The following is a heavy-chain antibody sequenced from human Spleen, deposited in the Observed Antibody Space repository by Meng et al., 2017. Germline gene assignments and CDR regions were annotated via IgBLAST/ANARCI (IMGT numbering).Heavy chain of an antibody. D-gene: IGHD6-13*01. J-gene: IGHJ3*02. CDR1: GGTFRNFW. CDR2: ISSSSSYI. CDR3: ARGDSSSWKSDAFDI. Sequence: GESLKISCVVSGGTFRNFWMTWVRQAPGKGLEWVSSISSSSSYIYYADSVKGRFTISRDNAKNSLYLQMNSLRAEDTAVYYCARGDSSSWKSDAFDIWGQGTMVTVSS. V-gene: IGHV3-21*01.